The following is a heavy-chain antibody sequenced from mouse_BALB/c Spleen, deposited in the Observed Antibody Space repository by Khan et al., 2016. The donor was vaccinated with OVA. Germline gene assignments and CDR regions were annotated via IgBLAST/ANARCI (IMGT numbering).Heavy chain of an antibody. CDR3: ARTARIKY. D-gene: IGHD1-2*01. V-gene: IGHV3-2*02. CDR1: DYSITSGYG. Sequence: VQLKESGPGLVKPSQSLSLTCTVTDYSITSGYGWNWIRQFPGNKLEWMGYISYSGSTNYNPSLKSRISITRDTSKHQFFLQLNSVTTEDTATYYCARTARIKYWGQGTTLTVSS. CDR2: ISYSGST. J-gene: IGHJ2*01.